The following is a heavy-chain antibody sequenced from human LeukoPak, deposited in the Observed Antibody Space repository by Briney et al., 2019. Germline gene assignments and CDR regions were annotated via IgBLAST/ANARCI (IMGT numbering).Heavy chain of an antibody. J-gene: IGHJ6*03. D-gene: IGHD1-1*01. V-gene: IGHV3-21*01. CDR3: ARDAWDWNDHTYYYYYMDL. CDR2: ISSISSYI. CDR1: GLTFTSYS. Sequence: GWSLRLSCAASGLTFTSYSMHWFRQAPPKGLDGVSSISSISSYIYYADSVKGRVNISRDNANNSLYQQMNSLRAEDTAVYYCARDAWDWNDHTYYYYYMDLWGKGTTVTVSS.